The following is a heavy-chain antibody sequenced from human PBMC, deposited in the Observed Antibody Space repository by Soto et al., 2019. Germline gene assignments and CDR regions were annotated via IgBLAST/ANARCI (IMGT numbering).Heavy chain of an antibody. CDR3: ARSTLEWNYVAYYYGMDV. Sequence: QVQLVESGGGVVQPGRSLRLSCAASGFTFSSYAMHWVRQAPGKGLEWVAVISYDGSNKYYADSVKGRFTISRDNSKNTLYLQMNSLRAEDTAVYYCARSTLEWNYVAYYYGMDVWGQGTTVTVSS. CDR2: ISYDGSNK. V-gene: IGHV3-30-3*01. J-gene: IGHJ6*02. CDR1: GFTFSSYA. D-gene: IGHD1-7*01.